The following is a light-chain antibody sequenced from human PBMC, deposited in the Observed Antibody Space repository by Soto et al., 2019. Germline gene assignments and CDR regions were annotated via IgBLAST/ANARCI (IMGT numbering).Light chain of an antibody. V-gene: IGLV1-40*01. CDR2: GXX. J-gene: IGLJ2*01. CDR3: QCYDNSLSGVV. CDR1: SSNIGAGYD. Sequence: QSVLTQPPSVSGAPGQRVTISCTGSSSNIGAGYDVHWYQQVRGTAPKLLIYGXXNRPXXXXXXXXGSKSGTSASLAITGXXXXXXXXXXCQCYDNSLSGVVFGGGTKLTVL.